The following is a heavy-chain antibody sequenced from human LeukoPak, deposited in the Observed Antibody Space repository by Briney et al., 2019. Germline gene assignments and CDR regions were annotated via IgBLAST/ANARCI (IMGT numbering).Heavy chain of an antibody. CDR1: GFTFSSYS. J-gene: IGHJ2*01. V-gene: IGHV3-48*02. CDR3: ARDLDGDYGWHFDL. CDR2: ISSSTNTI. D-gene: IGHD4-17*01. Sequence: PGGSLRLSCAASGFTFSSYSMNWVRQAPGKGLEWVSYISSSTNTIYYADSVKGRFTISRDNAKNSLFLQMNSLRDEDTAVYYCARDLDGDYGWHFDLWGRGTLVTVSS.